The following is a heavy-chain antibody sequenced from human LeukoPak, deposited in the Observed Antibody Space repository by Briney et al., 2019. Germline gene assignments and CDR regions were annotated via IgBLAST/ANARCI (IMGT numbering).Heavy chain of an antibody. CDR3: ARVGGEQWLVSDHYFDY. V-gene: IGHV3-7*01. J-gene: IGHJ4*02. Sequence: GGSLRLSCAASGFTFSSFWTSWVRQAPGKGLEWAANIKQDGSEKYYVDSVKGRFTISRDNAKNSLYLQMNSLRAEDASVYYCARVGGEQWLVSDHYFDYWGQGTLVTVSS. CDR2: IKQDGSEK. D-gene: IGHD6-19*01. CDR1: GFTFSSFW.